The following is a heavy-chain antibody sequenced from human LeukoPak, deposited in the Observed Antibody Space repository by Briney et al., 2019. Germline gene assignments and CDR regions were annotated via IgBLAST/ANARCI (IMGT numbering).Heavy chain of an antibody. CDR2: ISYDGSNK. V-gene: IGHV3-30*03. D-gene: IGHD1-26*01. Sequence: SGGSLRLSCAASGFTFSSYGMHWVRQAPGKGLGWVAVISYDGSNKYYADSVKGRFTISRDNSKNTLFLQMNSLRAEDTAVYYCARDSYSGSYSFDYWGQGTLVTVSS. CDR1: GFTFSSYG. CDR3: ARDSYSGSYSFDY. J-gene: IGHJ4*02.